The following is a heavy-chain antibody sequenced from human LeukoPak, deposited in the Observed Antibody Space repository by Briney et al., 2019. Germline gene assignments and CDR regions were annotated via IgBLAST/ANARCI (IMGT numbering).Heavy chain of an antibody. V-gene: IGHV4-4*07. CDR3: ARVRSGSWYFDY. D-gene: IGHD1-26*01. J-gene: IGHJ4*02. CDR1: GGSISSYY. CDR2: IYTSGST. Sequence: SETLSLTCTVSGGSISSYYWSWIRQPAGKGLGWIGRIYTSGSTNYNPSLKSRVTMSVDTSKNQFSLKLSSVTAADTAVYYCARVRSGSWYFDYWGQGTLVTVSS.